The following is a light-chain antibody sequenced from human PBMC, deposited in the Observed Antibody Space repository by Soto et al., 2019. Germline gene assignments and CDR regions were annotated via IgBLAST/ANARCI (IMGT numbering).Light chain of an antibody. Sequence: VLTQSQATLSLSPGERATLSCRASQSVSSYLAWYQQKPGQAPRLLIYDASNRATGIPARFSGSGSGTDFTLTISSLEPEDFAVYYCQQRSNWPPASTFGQRTRLEIK. CDR2: DAS. J-gene: IGKJ5*01. V-gene: IGKV3-11*01. CDR3: QQRSNWPPAST. CDR1: QSVSSY.